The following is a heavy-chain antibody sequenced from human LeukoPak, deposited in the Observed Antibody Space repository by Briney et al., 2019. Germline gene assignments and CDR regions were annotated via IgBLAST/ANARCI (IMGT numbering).Heavy chain of an antibody. CDR1: GFTFSIYE. CDR2: ISGSGSTI. J-gene: IGHJ5*02. V-gene: IGHV3-48*03. Sequence: GGSLRLSCAASGFTFSIYEMNWVRQAPGKGLEWVSFISGSGSTIHFADSVKGRFTISRDNAKNSLYLQMNSLRGEDTAVYYCARGRWFDPWGQGTLVTVST. CDR3: ARGRWFDP.